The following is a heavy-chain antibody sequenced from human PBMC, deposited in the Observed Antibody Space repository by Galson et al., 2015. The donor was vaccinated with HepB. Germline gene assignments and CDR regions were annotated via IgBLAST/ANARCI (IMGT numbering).Heavy chain of an antibody. J-gene: IGHJ4*02. V-gene: IGHV3-21*01. CDR3: ARTPRGLMNLDY. D-gene: IGHD3-10*01. CDR2: ISSSSTYI. Sequence: LRLSCAASGFTFSNYNMNWVRQTPGKGLEWVSFISSSSTYIYYADSMKGRFTISRDNAKNSQFLQMNSLRVEDTAVYYCARTPRGLMNLDYWGQGTLLIVSS. CDR1: GFTFSNYN.